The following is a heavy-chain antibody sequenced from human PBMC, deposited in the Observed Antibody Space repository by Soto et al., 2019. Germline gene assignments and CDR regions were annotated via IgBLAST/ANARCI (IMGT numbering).Heavy chain of an antibody. CDR2: ISGSGGST. J-gene: IGHJ4*02. Sequence: EVQLLESGGGLVQPGGSLRLSCAASGFTFSSYAMSWVRQAPGKGLEWVSAISGSGGSTYYADSVKGRFTISRDNSKNTRYLQMNSLRAEDTVVYYCARTFYSYGTDYWGQGTLVTVSS. CDR1: GFTFSSYA. D-gene: IGHD5-18*01. V-gene: IGHV3-23*01. CDR3: ARTFYSYGTDY.